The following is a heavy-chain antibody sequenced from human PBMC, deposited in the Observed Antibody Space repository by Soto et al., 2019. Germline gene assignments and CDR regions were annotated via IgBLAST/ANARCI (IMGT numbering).Heavy chain of an antibody. Sequence: PGGSLRLSCAASGFTFSSYAMHWVRQAPGKGLEWVAVISYDGSNKYYADSVKGRFTISRDNSKNTLYLQMNSLRAEDTAVYYCARGDSSSWSEYYYYGMDVWGQGTTVTVSS. J-gene: IGHJ6*02. CDR1: GFTFSSYA. CDR2: ISYDGSNK. V-gene: IGHV3-30-3*01. CDR3: ARGDSSSWSEYYYYGMDV. D-gene: IGHD6-13*01.